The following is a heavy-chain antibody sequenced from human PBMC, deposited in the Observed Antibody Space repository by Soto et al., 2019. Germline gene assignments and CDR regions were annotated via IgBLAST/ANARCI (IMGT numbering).Heavy chain of an antibody. J-gene: IGHJ4*02. D-gene: IGHD1-26*01. CDR1: GCRYTRYC. Sequence: VKISCTGCGCRYTRYCIGCVHQMPGKGLEWMGIIYPGDSDTRYSPSFQGQVTISADKSISTAYLQWSSLKASDTAMYYCARRGLGAPFAAAVDYWGQGTRVSVSA. CDR2: IYPGDSDT. CDR3: ARRGLGAPFAAAVDY. V-gene: IGHV5-51*07.